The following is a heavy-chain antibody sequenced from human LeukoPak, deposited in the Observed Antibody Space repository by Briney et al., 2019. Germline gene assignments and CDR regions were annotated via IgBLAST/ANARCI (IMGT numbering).Heavy chain of an antibody. V-gene: IGHV3-30-3*01. CDR2: ISYDGSNK. CDR1: GFTFSSYA. D-gene: IGHD5-12*01. J-gene: IGHJ4*02. Sequence: PGGSLRLSCAASGFTFSSYAMHWVRQAPGKGLEWVAVISYDGSNKYYADSVKGRFTISRDNSKNTLYLQMNSLRAEDTAVYYCARVAPGSGYDFDYWGQGTLVTVSS. CDR3: ARVAPGSGYDFDY.